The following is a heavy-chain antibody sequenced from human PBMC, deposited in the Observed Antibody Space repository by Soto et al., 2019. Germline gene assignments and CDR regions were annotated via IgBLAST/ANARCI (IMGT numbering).Heavy chain of an antibody. CDR2: IYYSGST. J-gene: IGHJ4*02. CDR1: CVSISSVDYY. D-gene: IGHD2-2*02. CDR3: ARLGGTCSSTSCYTPA. Sequence: SETLSLTCNVSCVSISSVDYYWRWLRQPPGKGLEWIGYIYYSGSTYYNPSLKSRVTISVDTSKNQFYLKLRSVTAADTAVYYRARLGGTCSSTSCYTPAGGQGTVVTVSS. V-gene: IGHV4-30-4*01.